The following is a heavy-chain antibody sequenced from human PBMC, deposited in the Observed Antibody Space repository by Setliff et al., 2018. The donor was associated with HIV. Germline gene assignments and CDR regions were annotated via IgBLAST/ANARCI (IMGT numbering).Heavy chain of an antibody. V-gene: IGHV5-51*01. D-gene: IGHD3-22*01. Sequence: GESLKLSCKGSGYSFATYWIGWVRQKPGKGLELMGIIYPGDSDTRYSSSFQGQVTISADKSRTTAYLQWRSLKASDTAMYYCARRGYYFDSSGYYWVDWGQGTLVTVSS. CDR3: ARRGYYFDSSGYYWVD. CDR1: GYSFATYW. CDR2: IYPGDSDT. J-gene: IGHJ4*02.